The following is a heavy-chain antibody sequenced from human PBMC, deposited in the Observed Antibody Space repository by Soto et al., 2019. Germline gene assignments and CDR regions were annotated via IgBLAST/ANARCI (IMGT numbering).Heavy chain of an antibody. V-gene: IGHV4-59*04. CDR1: GGSISSYY. D-gene: IGHD6-13*01. J-gene: IGHJ4*02. CDR2: IYYSGST. CDR3: TRHEGGAAADRPLDY. Sequence: KPSETLSLTCTVSGGSISSYYWSWIRQPPGKGLEWIASIYYSGSTHNNPSLKSRVTMSVDTYTNQFSLKLNSVTAADTAVYYCTRHEGGAAADRPLDYWGQGTMVTV.